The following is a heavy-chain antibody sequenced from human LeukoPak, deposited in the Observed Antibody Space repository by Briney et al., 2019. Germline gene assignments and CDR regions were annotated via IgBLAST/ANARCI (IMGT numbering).Heavy chain of an antibody. Sequence: SGPTLVNPTQTLTLTCTFSGFSLSTSGMCVSWIRQPPGKALEWLARLDWDDDKYYSTSLKTRLTISKDTSKNQVVLTMTNMDPVDTATYYCARIVLYYYDSSGYYYDYWGQGTLVTVSS. CDR1: GFSLSTSGMC. CDR3: ARIVLYYYDSSGYYYDY. J-gene: IGHJ4*02. V-gene: IGHV2-70*11. D-gene: IGHD3-22*01. CDR2: LDWDDDK.